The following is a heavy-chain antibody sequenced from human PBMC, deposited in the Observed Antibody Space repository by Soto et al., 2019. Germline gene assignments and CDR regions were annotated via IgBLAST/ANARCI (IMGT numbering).Heavy chain of an antibody. D-gene: IGHD3-22*01. Sequence: QVQLVESGGGVVQPGRSLRLSCAASGFTFSSYGMHWVRQAPGKGLEWVAVIGYDGSNKYYADSVKGRFTISRNNSKNTLYLQMNSLRAEDTAVYYCARDRYSSGYYYGGTNWFDPWGQGTLVTVSS. CDR1: GFTFSSYG. CDR3: ARDRYSSGYYYGGTNWFDP. J-gene: IGHJ5*02. V-gene: IGHV3-33*01. CDR2: IGYDGSNK.